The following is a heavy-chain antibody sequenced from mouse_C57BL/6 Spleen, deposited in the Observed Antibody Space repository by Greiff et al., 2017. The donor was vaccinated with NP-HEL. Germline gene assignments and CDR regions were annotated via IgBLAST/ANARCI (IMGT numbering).Heavy chain of an antibody. CDR2: IRLKSDNYAT. V-gene: IGHV6-3*01. CDR3: TAYYSNYGYWYFDV. J-gene: IGHJ1*03. CDR1: GFTFSNYW. D-gene: IGHD2-5*01. Sequence: EVQGVESGGGLVQPGGSMKLSCVASGFTFSNYWMNWVRQSPEKGLEWVAQIRLKSDNYATHYAESVKGRFTISRDDSKSSVYLQMNNLRAEDTGIYYCTAYYSNYGYWYFDVWGTGTTVTVSS.